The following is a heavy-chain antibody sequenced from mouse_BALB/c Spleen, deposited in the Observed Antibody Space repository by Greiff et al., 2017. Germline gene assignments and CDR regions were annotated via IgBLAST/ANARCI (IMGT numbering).Heavy chain of an antibody. Sequence: VQLQQSGTVLARPGASVKMSCTASGYSFTSYWMPWVKQRPGQGLEWIGAIYPGNSDTSYNQKFKGKAKLTAVTSASTAYMELSSLTNEDSAAYYCTREEGDGNYAMDYWGQGTSVTVSS. CDR1: GYSFTSYW. V-gene: IGHV1-5*01. CDR2: IYPGNSDT. J-gene: IGHJ4*01. CDR3: TREEGDGNYAMDY. D-gene: IGHD2-1*01.